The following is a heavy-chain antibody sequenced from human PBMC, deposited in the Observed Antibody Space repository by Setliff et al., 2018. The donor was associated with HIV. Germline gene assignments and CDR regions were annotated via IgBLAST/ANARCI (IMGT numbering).Heavy chain of an antibody. CDR2: IYYSGST. CDR3: ARQGGYSGYGFYYYYYYMDV. CDR1: GGSISSNSYY. D-gene: IGHD5-12*01. Sequence: KPSETLSLTCTVSGGSISSNSYYWGWIRQPPGKGLEWIGSIYYSGSTDYNPSLKSRVTISVDTSKNQFSLKLSSVTAADTAVYYCARQGGYSGYGFYYYYYYMDVWGKGTTVTVSS. J-gene: IGHJ6*03. V-gene: IGHV4-39*01.